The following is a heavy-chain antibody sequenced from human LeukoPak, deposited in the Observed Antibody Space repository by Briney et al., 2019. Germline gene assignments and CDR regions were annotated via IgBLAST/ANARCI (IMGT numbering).Heavy chain of an antibody. Sequence: HPGGSLRLSCAASGFTFSSYGMHWVRQAPGKGLEWVAFIRYDGSNKYYADSVKGRFTISRDNAKNSLYLQMSSLRADDTAVYYCARDPDFWSGYNQPYYFDYWGQGTLVTVSS. CDR3: ARDPDFWSGYNQPYYFDY. D-gene: IGHD3-3*01. J-gene: IGHJ4*02. CDR2: IRYDGSNK. V-gene: IGHV3-30*02. CDR1: GFTFSSYG.